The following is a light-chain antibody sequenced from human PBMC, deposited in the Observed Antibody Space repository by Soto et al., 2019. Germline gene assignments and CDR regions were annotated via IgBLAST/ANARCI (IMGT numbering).Light chain of an antibody. CDR3: HQASSFPYT. Sequence: DIQMTQSPSSVSASVGDTINITCRASHDIKKWLAWYQQKPGKAPKVPIYTASNLESGVSPRFSGSRAGTEFSLTISSLQPEDFATYFCHQASSFPYTFGPGTKVDIK. V-gene: IGKV1-12*01. CDR1: HDIKKW. J-gene: IGKJ3*01. CDR2: TAS.